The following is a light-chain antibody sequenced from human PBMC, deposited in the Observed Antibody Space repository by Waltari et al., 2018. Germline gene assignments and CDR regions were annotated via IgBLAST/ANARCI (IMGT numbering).Light chain of an antibody. CDR3: QQANSFPIT. J-gene: IGKJ4*01. CDR1: QGISHW. CDR2: TAS. Sequence: DIQLTQSPSSVSASVGDRVTITCRASQGISHWLAWYQQKPGKAPNLLIYTASNLQSGVPSRFSGSGSGSDFTLTISSLQPEDFATYYCQQANSFPITLGGGTKVEIK. V-gene: IGKV1-12*01.